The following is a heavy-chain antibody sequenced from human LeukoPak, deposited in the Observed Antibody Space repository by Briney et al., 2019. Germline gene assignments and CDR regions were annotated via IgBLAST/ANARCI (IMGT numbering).Heavy chain of an antibody. Sequence: GGSLDLSWAASGFPFIIYGMHGVRQAPGRGLEGVAFIRYDGTTKFYADSVKDRFTISRDNSNNTLYLQMHSLRAEDTAVYYCAKDSASGLPSDVWGQGTMVTVSS. D-gene: IGHD3-3*01. CDR1: GFPFIIYG. CDR2: IRYDGTTK. J-gene: IGHJ3*01. V-gene: IGHV3-30*02. CDR3: AKDSASGLPSDV.